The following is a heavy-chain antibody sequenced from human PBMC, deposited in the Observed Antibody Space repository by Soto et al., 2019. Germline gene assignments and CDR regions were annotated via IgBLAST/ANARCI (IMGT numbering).Heavy chain of an antibody. D-gene: IGHD3-10*01. V-gene: IGHV1-18*01. CDR3: ARDLDGSGNYYTDY. Sequence: GASVKVSCKASGYTFSSIGISWVRQAPGQGLEWMGWISPYKGNTYYAQRLQGRVTMTTDTSTSTAYMELRSLRSDDTAVYYCARDLDGSGNYYTDYWGQGTLVTVSS. CDR1: GYTFSSIG. J-gene: IGHJ4*02. CDR2: ISPYKGNT.